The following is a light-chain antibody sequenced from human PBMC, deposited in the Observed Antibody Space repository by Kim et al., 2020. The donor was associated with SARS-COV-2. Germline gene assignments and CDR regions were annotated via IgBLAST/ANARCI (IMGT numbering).Light chain of an antibody. CDR3: NSRDSSGNHVV. Sequence: SSELTQDPAVSVALGHTVRITCQGDSLRSYYAIWYQQKPGQAPVIIIYGKNNRPSGIPERFSGSTSGNTASVTITGAQAEDEADYYCNSRDSSGNHVVFG. J-gene: IGLJ2*01. V-gene: IGLV3-19*01. CDR1: SLRSYY. CDR2: GKN.